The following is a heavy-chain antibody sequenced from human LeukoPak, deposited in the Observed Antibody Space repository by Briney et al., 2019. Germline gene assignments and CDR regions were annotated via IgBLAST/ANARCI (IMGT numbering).Heavy chain of an antibody. J-gene: IGHJ4*02. CDR1: GFTFSSYA. CDR2: ISGSGGST. D-gene: IGHD2-15*01. CDR3: AKDMGGLGYCSGGSCPDSLHYFDY. Sequence: GGSLRLSCAASGFTFSSYAMSWVRQAPGKGLEWVSAISGSGGSTYYADSVKGRFIISRDNSKNTLYLQMNSLRAEDTAVYYCAKDMGGLGYCSGGSCPDSLHYFDYWGQGTLVTVSS. V-gene: IGHV3-23*01.